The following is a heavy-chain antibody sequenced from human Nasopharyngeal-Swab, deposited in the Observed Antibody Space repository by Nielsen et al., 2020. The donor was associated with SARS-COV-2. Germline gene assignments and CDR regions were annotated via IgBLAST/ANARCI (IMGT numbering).Heavy chain of an antibody. J-gene: IGHJ6*02. CDR3: AKDRDSGDDSEEYYHYYGMDV. CDR2: ISGDSDST. CDR1: GFTFSNFA. D-gene: IGHD5-12*01. V-gene: IGHV3-23*01. Sequence: GGSLRLSFAASGFTFSNFAMSWVRQAPGQGLDLFSVISGDSDSTYYTDSVRGRFTISRDNSKNTLNLQMNNLRAEDTAIYYCAKDRDSGDDSEEYYHYYGMDVWGQGAPVTVSS.